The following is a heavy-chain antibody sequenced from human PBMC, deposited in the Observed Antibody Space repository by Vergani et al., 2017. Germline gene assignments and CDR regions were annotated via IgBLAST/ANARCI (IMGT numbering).Heavy chain of an antibody. CDR1: GFIFSSYW. CDR2: IKEDGSEK. J-gene: IGHJ4*02. CDR3: ARGNSLGSY. V-gene: IGHV3-7*01. Sequence: EVQLVESGGGLVQPGGSLRLSCAASGFIFSSYWMNWVRQAPGKGLEWVAAIKEDGSEKQYVDSVKGRVTISRDNAKKSLYLQMNSLRGEDTAVYYCARGNSLGSYWGQGTLVTVSS. D-gene: IGHD1-7*01.